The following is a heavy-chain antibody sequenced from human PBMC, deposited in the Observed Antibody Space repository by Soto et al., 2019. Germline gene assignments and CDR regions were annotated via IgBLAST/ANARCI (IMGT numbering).Heavy chain of an antibody. CDR3: ARVGTGYYYKDV. J-gene: IGHJ6*03. Sequence: EVQLVESGGGLVQPGGSLRLSCAASGFTFSSYWMHWVRQVPGKGLVWVSRINGDGRITTYADSVKGRFTVSRDNAKNTVFLEMNSLRAEDTAVYYCARVGTGYYYKDVWGKGATVTVSS. D-gene: IGHD1-1*01. CDR1: GFTFSSYW. V-gene: IGHV3-74*01. CDR2: INGDGRIT.